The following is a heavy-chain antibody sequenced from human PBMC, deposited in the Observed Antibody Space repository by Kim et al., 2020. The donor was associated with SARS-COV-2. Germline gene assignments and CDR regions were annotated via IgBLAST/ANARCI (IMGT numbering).Heavy chain of an antibody. V-gene: IGHV3-21*01. J-gene: IGHJ3*02. Sequence: GGSLRLSCAASGFTFSSYSMNWVRQAPGKGLEWVSSISSSSSYIYYADSVKGRFTISRDNAKNSLYLQMNSLRAEDTAVYYCASPREDRGVTPDNTGAFDIWGQGTMVTVSS. CDR2: ISSSSSYI. CDR1: GFTFSSYS. D-gene: IGHD2-8*01. CDR3: ASPREDRGVTPDNTGAFDI.